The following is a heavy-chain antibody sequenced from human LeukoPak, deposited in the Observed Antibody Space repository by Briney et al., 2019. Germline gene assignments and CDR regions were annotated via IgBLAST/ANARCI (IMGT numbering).Heavy chain of an antibody. Sequence: GSLRLSCAASGFSFSRYAMSWVRQAPGRGLEWVSGISGSGDSTYYADSVMGRFTISRDNSKNTLFLQMNSLRAEDTAVYYCAKDEGSSGSYPGRDAFDIWGQGTMVTVSS. D-gene: IGHD1-26*01. CDR1: GFSFSRYA. V-gene: IGHV3-23*01. CDR3: AKDEGSSGSYPGRDAFDI. CDR2: ISGSGDST. J-gene: IGHJ3*02.